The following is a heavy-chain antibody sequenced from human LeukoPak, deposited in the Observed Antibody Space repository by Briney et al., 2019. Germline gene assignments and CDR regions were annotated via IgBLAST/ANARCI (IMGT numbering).Heavy chain of an antibody. CDR3: ASGVVPVGMGAFDI. CDR2: TYYRSKWYN. J-gene: IGHJ3*02. Sequence: SQTLSLTCAISGDSVSSNSAAWNWIRQSPSRGLEWLGRTYYRSKWYNDYAVSVKSRITINPDTSKNQFSLQLNSVTPEDTAVYYCASGVVPVGMGAFDIWGQGTMVTVPS. V-gene: IGHV6-1*01. CDR1: GDSVSSNSAA. D-gene: IGHD2-2*01.